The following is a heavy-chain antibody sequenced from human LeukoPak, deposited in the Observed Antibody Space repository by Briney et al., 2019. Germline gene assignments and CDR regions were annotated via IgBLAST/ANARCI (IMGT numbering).Heavy chain of an antibody. J-gene: IGHJ1*01. D-gene: IGHD3-22*01. Sequence: ASVKVSCKVSGYTLTELSMHWVRQAPGKGLEWMGGFDPEDGETIYAQKFQGRVTMTEDASTDTAYMELSSLRSEDTAVYYCATLDYYDSSGYYPQYFQHWGQGTLVTVSS. V-gene: IGHV1-24*01. CDR3: ATLDYYDSSGYYPQYFQH. CDR2: FDPEDGET. CDR1: GYTLTELS.